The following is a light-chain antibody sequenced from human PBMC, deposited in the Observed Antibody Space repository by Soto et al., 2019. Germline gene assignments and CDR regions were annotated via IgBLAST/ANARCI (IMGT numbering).Light chain of an antibody. CDR2: SNT. J-gene: IGLJ2*01. Sequence: QSVLTQPPSASGTPGQRVTISCSGSSSNIGSNTVNWYQQLPGTAPKLLIYSNTQRPSGVPDRFSGSKSGTSASLAISGLQSEDEGDYYCAAWDDSLNGLVVFGGGTKLTVL. CDR3: AAWDDSLNGLVV. CDR1: SSNIGSNT. V-gene: IGLV1-44*01.